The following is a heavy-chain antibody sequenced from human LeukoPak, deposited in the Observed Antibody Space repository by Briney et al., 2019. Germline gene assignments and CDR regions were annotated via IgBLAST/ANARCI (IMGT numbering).Heavy chain of an antibody. V-gene: IGHV4-39*07. CDR1: SGSISTSNYY. CDR2: IFYSGST. CDR3: ARAPRRSIVGATYFDY. D-gene: IGHD1-26*01. J-gene: IGHJ4*02. Sequence: SETLSLACTVSSGSISTSNYYWGWVRQPPGKALEWIGNIFYSGSTYYSPSLKSRVTISLDTSRNQVSLKLSSVTAADTAVYYCARAPRRSIVGATYFDYWGQGTLVTVSS.